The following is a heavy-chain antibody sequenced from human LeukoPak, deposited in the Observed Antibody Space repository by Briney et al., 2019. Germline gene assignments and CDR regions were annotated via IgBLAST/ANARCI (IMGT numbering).Heavy chain of an antibody. CDR3: ARELYYYDSDYYYGMDV. CDR1: GFTFSSHE. J-gene: IGHJ6*02. D-gene: IGHD3-22*01. CDR2: ISSSGSTI. V-gene: IGHV3-48*03. Sequence: GGSLRLSCAASGFTFSSHEMNWVRQAPGKGLEWVSYISSSGSTIYYADSVKGRFTISRDNAKNSLYLQMNSLRAEDTAVYYCARELYYYDSDYYYGMDVWGQGTTVTVSS.